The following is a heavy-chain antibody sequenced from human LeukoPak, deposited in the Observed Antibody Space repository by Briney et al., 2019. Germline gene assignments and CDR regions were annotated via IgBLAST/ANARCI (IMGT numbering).Heavy chain of an antibody. D-gene: IGHD2-2*01. J-gene: IGHJ3*02. Sequence: PSETLSLTCTVSGGSISSYYWSWIRQPPGKGLEWIGYIYYTGSTNYNPSLKSRVTISVDTSKNQFSLKLISVTAADTAVYYCARTLLPAIRGAFDIWGQGTMVTVSS. CDR3: ARTLLPAIRGAFDI. V-gene: IGHV4-59*08. CDR1: GGSISSYY. CDR2: IYYTGST.